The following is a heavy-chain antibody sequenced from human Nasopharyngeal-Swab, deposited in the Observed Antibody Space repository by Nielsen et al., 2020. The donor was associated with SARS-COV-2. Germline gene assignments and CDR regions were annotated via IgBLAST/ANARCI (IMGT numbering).Heavy chain of an antibody. D-gene: IGHD5-18*01. CDR1: GFTFSSYA. CDR3: AKVVIGGWIQLWSHRYYFDY. J-gene: IGHJ4*02. V-gene: IGHV3-23*01. Sequence: GESLKISCAASGFTFSSYAMSWVRQAPGKGLEWVSAISGSGGSTYYADSVKGRFTISRDDSKNTLYLQMNSLRAEDTAVYYCAKVVIGGWIQLWSHRYYFDYWGQGTLVTVSS. CDR2: ISGSGGST.